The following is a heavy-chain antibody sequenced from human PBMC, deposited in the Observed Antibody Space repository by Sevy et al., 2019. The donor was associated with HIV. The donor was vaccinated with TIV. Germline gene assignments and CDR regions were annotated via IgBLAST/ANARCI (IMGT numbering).Heavy chain of an antibody. V-gene: IGHV3-30*04. J-gene: IGHJ4*02. D-gene: IGHD6-19*01. Sequence: GGSLRLSCAASGFTFNTHAMHWVRQAPGKGLEWVALISYDGIIKYYADSVKGRLTISRDNSKNTLSLQMNSLRVEDTAGYYCAREGGYTSAWSPGNHWGQGTLVTVSS. CDR3: AREGGYTSAWSPGNH. CDR1: GFTFNTHA. CDR2: ISYDGIIK.